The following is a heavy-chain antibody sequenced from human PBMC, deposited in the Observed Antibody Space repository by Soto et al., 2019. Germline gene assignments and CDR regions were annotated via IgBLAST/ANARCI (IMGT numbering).Heavy chain of an antibody. CDR1: GRSGGSNY. CDR2: IYSGGST. V-gene: IGHV3-53*01. Sequence: PGGSLRLSCAASGRSGGSNYMSWVRQAPGKGLEWVAVIYSGGSTYYADSVQGRLTISRDDSRNTVFLQMDRLRAEDTALYYCAIFYDFWTGPRDYWGQGILVTVSS. D-gene: IGHD3-3*01. J-gene: IGHJ4*02. CDR3: AIFYDFWTGPRDY.